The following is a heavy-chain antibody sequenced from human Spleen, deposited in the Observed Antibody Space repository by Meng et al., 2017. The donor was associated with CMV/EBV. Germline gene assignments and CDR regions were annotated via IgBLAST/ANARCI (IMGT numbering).Heavy chain of an antibody. CDR1: GFTFSSYG. V-gene: IGHV3-30*02. CDR3: ARDLGKSPPIPRYDS. CDR2: IRYDGSNK. J-gene: IGHJ4*02. D-gene: IGHD2-2*02. Sequence: GGSLRLSCAASGFTFSSYGMHWVRQAPGKGLEWVAFIRYDGSNKYYADSVKGRFTISRDNSKNTLYLQMNGLRAEDTAIYYCARDLGKSPPIPRYDSWGQGTLVTVSS.